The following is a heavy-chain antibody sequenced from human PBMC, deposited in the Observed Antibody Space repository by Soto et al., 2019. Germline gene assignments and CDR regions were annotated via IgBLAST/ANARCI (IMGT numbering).Heavy chain of an antibody. D-gene: IGHD1-26*01. V-gene: IGHV4-39*01. CDR3: ARPDSARYLLDS. Sequence: QLQLQESGPGLVKPSETLSLTCTVSGGSISISSYYWGWIRQPPGKGLEWIGSIHYSGSTYYNPSLTCPVTISVATPRNQFSLRLSSVTAAATPVYYCARPDSARYLLDSWGQGTLVTVSS. J-gene: IGHJ4*02. CDR1: GGSISISSYY. CDR2: IHYSGST.